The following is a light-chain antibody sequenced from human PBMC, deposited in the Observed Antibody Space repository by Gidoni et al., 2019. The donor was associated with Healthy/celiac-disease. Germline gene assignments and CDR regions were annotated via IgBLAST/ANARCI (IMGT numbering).Light chain of an antibody. CDR2: KAS. J-gene: IGKJ1*01. CDR3: QQYNSYPWT. CDR1: HSNSSW. V-gene: IGKV1-5*03. Sequence: DIQMTQTPSTLSASVGDRVTITGGASHSNSSWLAWYQKKQGQDPKLLIYKASSLESGVQSRFSGSGYGTQFTLTLSTPQPDDFATHSCQQYNSYPWTFGQGTKVEIK.